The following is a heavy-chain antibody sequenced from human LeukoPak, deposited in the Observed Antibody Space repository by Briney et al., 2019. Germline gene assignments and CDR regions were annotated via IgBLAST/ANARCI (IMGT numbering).Heavy chain of an antibody. Sequence: PGGSLRLSCAASGFTVSTNYMNWVRQAPGKGLEWVSILYSGSSTYYADSVEGRFIVSRDSSKNTLSLQMNDLRAEDTAVYYCARVGDHFHWYLDLWGRGTVVTVSS. D-gene: IGHD3-3*02. CDR3: ARVGDHFHWYLDL. CDR2: LYSGSST. V-gene: IGHV3-53*01. J-gene: IGHJ2*01. CDR1: GFTVSTNY.